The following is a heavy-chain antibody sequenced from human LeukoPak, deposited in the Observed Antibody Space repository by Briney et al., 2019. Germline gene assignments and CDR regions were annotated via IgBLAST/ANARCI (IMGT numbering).Heavy chain of an antibody. J-gene: IGHJ4*02. Sequence: ASVKVSCKASGYTFTSYVMHWVRQAPGQRLEWMGWINAGNGNTKYSQKFQGRVTITRDTSASTAYMELSSQRSEDTAVYYCARDYCSGGTCYDDSFDYWGQGTLVTVSS. V-gene: IGHV1-3*01. CDR3: ARDYCSGGTCYDDSFDY. CDR2: INAGNGNT. CDR1: GYTFTSYV. D-gene: IGHD2-15*01.